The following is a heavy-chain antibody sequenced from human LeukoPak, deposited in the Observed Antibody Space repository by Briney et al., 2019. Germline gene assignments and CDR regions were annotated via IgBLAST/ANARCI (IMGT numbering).Heavy chain of an antibody. CDR1: GGTFSSYA. D-gene: IGHD3-22*01. V-gene: IGHV1-69*13. CDR3: ARVSAEVSHYYDSSGYYRT. J-gene: IGHJ5*02. Sequence: SVKVSCKASGGTFSSYAISWVRQAPGQGLEWMGGIIPIFGTANYAQKFQGRVTITADESTSTAYMELSSLRSEDTAVYYCARVSAEVSHYYDSSGYYRTWGQGTLVTVSS. CDR2: IIPIFGTA.